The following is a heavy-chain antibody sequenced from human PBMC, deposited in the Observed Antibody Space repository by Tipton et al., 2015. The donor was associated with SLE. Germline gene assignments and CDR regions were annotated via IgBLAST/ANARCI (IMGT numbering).Heavy chain of an antibody. CDR2: INHSGST. CDR1: GGSFSGYY. CDR3: AGPGRDYGMDV. J-gene: IGHJ6*02. Sequence: TLSLTCAVYGGSFSGYYWSWIRQPPGKGLEWIGEINHSGSTNYNPSLKSRVTISVDTSKNQFSLKLGSVTAADTAVYYCAGPGRDYGMDVWGQGTTVTVSS. V-gene: IGHV4-34*01.